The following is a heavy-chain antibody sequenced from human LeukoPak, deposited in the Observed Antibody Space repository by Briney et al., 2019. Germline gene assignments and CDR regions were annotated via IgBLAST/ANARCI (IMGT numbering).Heavy chain of an antibody. V-gene: IGHV4-59*01. Sequence: PSETLSLTCTVSSGSISTYYWSWIRQPPGKRLEWIGFIHYTGSTNYNPSLRSRVTISVDTSKNQFSLKLNSVTAADTAVYFCARSSGSRYYIDYWGQGTLVTVSS. J-gene: IGHJ4*02. CDR3: ARSSGSRYYIDY. D-gene: IGHD1-26*01. CDR2: IHYTGST. CDR1: SGSISTYY.